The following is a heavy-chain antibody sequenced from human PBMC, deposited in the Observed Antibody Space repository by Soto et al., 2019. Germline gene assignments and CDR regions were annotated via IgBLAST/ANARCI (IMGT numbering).Heavy chain of an antibody. Sequence: GASVKVSCKASGYTFTGYYMHWVRKAPGQGLEWMGWINPNSGGTNYAQKFQGRVTMTWDTSISTAYMELSRLRSDDTAVYYCARTVAGTRYNWFDPWGQGTLVTVS. CDR2: INPNSGGT. CDR3: ARTVAGTRYNWFDP. J-gene: IGHJ5*02. D-gene: IGHD6-19*01. CDR1: GYTFTGYY. V-gene: IGHV1-2*02.